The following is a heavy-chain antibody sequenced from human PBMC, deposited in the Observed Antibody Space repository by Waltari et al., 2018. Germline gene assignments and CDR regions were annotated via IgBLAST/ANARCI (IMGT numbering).Heavy chain of an antibody. CDR3: ATSIFGVVLSYYMDV. CDR2: IIPIFGTA. J-gene: IGHJ6*03. D-gene: IGHD3-3*01. CDR1: GGTFRSYA. Sequence: QVQLVQSGDEVKKPGSSVKVSCKDSGGTFRSYAISWAGQAPGQGLEWMGGIIPIFGTANYAQKFQGRVTITTDESTSTAYMELSSLRSEDTAVYYCATSIFGVVLSYYMDVWGKGTTVTVSS. V-gene: IGHV1-69*05.